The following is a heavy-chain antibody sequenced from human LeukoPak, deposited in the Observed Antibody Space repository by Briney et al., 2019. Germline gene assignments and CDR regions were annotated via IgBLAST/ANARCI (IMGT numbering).Heavy chain of an antibody. Sequence: GASVKVSCKASGYTFTGYYMHWVRQAPGQGLEWAGWINPKSGGTHYAQKFQGRVTMTGDTSISAAYMELSRLTSDDTAVYYCARDYGGPSWFGGIDYWGQGTLVTVSS. D-gene: IGHD3-10*01. V-gene: IGHV1-2*02. J-gene: IGHJ4*02. CDR1: GYTFTGYY. CDR2: INPKSGGT. CDR3: ARDYGGPSWFGGIDY.